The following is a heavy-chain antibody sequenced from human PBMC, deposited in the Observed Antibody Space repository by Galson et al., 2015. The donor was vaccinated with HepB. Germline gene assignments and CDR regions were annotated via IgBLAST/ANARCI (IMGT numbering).Heavy chain of an antibody. CDR1: GFTLRGFW. CDR3: TRGNDGYGSFDL. Sequence: SLRLSCAASGFTLRGFWMHWVRQVPGKGLVWVSRIKYDGTGIYYADFVKGRFTISIDNAKDTLYLQMNSLGVDDAAVYFCTRGNDGYGSFDLWGQGALVTVSS. CDR2: IKYDGTGI. V-gene: IGHV3-74*01. D-gene: IGHD5-24*01. J-gene: IGHJ4*02.